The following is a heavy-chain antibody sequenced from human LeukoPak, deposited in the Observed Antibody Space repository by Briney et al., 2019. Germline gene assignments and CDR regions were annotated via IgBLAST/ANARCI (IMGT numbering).Heavy chain of an antibody. CDR2: IKYDGSEK. CDR1: GFTFGTYW. V-gene: IGHV3-7*01. D-gene: IGHD5-12*01. CDR3: ARDVGLSGYDLNDY. J-gene: IGHJ4*02. Sequence: PGGSLRLSCVDSGFTFGTYWMTWVRQAPGKGLEWVANIKYDGSEKYYVDSVKGRFTISRDNAKNSLYLQMNSPRVGDTAVYYCARDVGLSGYDLNDYWGQGTLVTVSS.